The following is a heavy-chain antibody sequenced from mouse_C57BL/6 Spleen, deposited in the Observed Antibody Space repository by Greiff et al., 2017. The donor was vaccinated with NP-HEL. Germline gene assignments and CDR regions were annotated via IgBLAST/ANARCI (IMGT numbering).Heavy chain of an antibody. CDR2: ISYDGSN. D-gene: IGHD3-2*02. CDR3: ARGLGRQLRLHFAY. J-gene: IGHJ3*01. Sequence: EVQLQESGPGLVKPSQSLSLTCSVTGYSITSGYYWNWIRQFPGNKLEWMGYISYDGSNNYNPSLKNRISITRDTSKNQFFLKLNSVTTEDTATYYCARGLGRQLRLHFAYWGQGTLVTVSA. CDR1: GYSITSGYY. V-gene: IGHV3-6*01.